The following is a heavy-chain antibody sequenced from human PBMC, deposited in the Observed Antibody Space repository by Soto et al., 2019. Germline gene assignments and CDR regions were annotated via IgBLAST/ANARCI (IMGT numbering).Heavy chain of an antibody. CDR3: ARGGPGVTTAMDNDY. D-gene: IGHD5-18*01. Sequence: QVQLVESGGGVVQPGRSLRLSCAASGFTFSSYAMHWVHQAPGKGLEWVAVISYDGSNKYYADSVKGRFTISRDNSKNTLYLQMNSLRAEDTVVYYCARGGPGVTTAMDNDYWGQGTLVTVSS. CDR2: ISYDGSNK. V-gene: IGHV3-30-3*01. J-gene: IGHJ4*02. CDR1: GFTFSSYA.